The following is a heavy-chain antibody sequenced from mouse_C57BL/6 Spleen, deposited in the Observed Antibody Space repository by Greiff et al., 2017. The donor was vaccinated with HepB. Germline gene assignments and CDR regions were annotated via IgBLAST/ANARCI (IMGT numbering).Heavy chain of an antibody. CDR1: GFTFSDYG. Sequence: EVQGVESGGGLVKPGGSLKLSCAASGFTFSDYGMHWVRQAPEKGLEWVAYISSGSSTIYYADTVKGRFTISRDNAKNTLFLQMTSLRSDDTAMYYCALYGSSSYYAMDYWGQGTSVTVSS. J-gene: IGHJ4*01. V-gene: IGHV5-17*01. CDR3: ALYGSSSYYAMDY. D-gene: IGHD1-1*01. CDR2: ISSGSSTI.